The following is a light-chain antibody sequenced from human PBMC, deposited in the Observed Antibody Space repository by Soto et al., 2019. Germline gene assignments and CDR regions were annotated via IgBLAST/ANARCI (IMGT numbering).Light chain of an antibody. CDR2: GVT. CDR3: SSYINYNTYV. J-gene: IGLJ1*01. CDR1: SSDVGVYDY. V-gene: IGLV2-14*03. Sequence: QSALTQPASVSGSPGQSITISCTGTSSDVGVYDYVSWYQHHPGRAPKLIIFGVTNRPSGVSNRFSGSKSGNAASLTISGLQAEDEADYYCSSYINYNTYVFGTGTKLTVL.